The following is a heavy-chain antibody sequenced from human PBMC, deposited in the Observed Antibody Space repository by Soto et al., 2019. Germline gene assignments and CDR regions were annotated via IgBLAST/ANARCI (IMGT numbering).Heavy chain of an antibody. J-gene: IGHJ4*02. V-gene: IGHV1-69*13. CDR3: ARLGPKARYCSGGSCPNHDY. D-gene: IGHD2-15*01. CDR2: IIPIFGTA. CDR1: GGTFSSYA. Sequence: ASVKVSCKASGGTFSSYAISWVRQAPGQGLEWMGGIIPIFGTANYAQKFQGRVTITADESTSTAYMELSSLRSEDTAVYYCARLGPKARYCSGGSCPNHDYWGQGTLVTVSS.